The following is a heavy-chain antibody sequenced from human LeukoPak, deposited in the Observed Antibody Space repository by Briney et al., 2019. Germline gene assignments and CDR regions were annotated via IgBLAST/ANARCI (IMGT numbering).Heavy chain of an antibody. CDR3: ARSALYCSSTSCYAEWFDY. V-gene: IGHV4-39*07. Sequence: PSETLSLTCTVSGGSISSSSYYWGWIRQPPGKGLEWIGSIYYSGSTYYNPSPKSRVTISVDTSKNQFSLKLSSVTAADTAVYYCARSALYCSSTSCYAEWFDYWGQGTLVTVSS. D-gene: IGHD2-2*01. CDR1: GGSISSSSYY. J-gene: IGHJ4*02. CDR2: IYYSGST.